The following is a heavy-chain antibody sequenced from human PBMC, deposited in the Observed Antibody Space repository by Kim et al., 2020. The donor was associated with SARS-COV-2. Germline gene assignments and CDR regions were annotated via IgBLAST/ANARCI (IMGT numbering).Heavy chain of an antibody. Sequence: ASVKVSCKASGYTFTGYYMHWVRQAPGQGLEWMGWINPNSGGTNYAQKFQGRVTMTRDTSISTAYMELSRLRSDDTAVYYCARVGRHIVVVIANDAFDIWGQGTMVTVSS. V-gene: IGHV1-2*02. J-gene: IGHJ3*02. CDR3: ARVGRHIVVVIANDAFDI. D-gene: IGHD2-21*01. CDR1: GYTFTGYY. CDR2: INPNSGGT.